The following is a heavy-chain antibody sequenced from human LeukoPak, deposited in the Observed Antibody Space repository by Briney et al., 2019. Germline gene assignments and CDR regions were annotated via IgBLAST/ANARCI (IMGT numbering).Heavy chain of an antibody. V-gene: IGHV4-34*01. CDR1: GGSFSGYY. Sequence: PPETLSLTCAVYGGSFSGYYWSWIRQPPGKGLEWIGEINHSGSTNYNPSLKSRVTISVDTSKNQFSLKLSSVTAADTAVYYCAGYCSSTSCYVLDYWGQGTLVTVSS. D-gene: IGHD2-2*01. CDR2: INHSGST. CDR3: AGYCSSTSCYVLDY. J-gene: IGHJ4*02.